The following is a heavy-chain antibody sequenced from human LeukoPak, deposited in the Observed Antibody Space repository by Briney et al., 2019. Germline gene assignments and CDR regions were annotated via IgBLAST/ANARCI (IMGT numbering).Heavy chain of an antibody. CDR2: IIPKFAIA. D-gene: IGHD2-2*02. Sequence: SVKVSCKASGYTFTSYGINWVRQAPGQGLEWMGQIIPKFAIAHYAQKFQGRVTITADESTSTAYLELSSLRSEDTAVYYCARDRPGRYCSNTSCYTASPFDPWGQGTLVIVSS. J-gene: IGHJ5*02. CDR1: GYTFTSYG. CDR3: ARDRPGRYCSNTSCYTASPFDP. V-gene: IGHV1-69*13.